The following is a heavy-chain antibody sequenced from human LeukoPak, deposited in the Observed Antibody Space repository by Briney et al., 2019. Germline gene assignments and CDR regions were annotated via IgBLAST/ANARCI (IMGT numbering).Heavy chain of an antibody. CDR3: ARGGPGRLQTDS. Sequence: GGSLRLSCAASGFTFSSNYMSWVRQAPGKGLEWVSVVYSGGSTYYADSVKGRFTIPRDSSKNTLYLQMNSLRAEDTAVYYCARGGPGRLQTDSWGQGTLVTVSS. CDR1: GFTFSSNY. D-gene: IGHD1-14*01. CDR2: VYSGGST. J-gene: IGHJ4*02. V-gene: IGHV3-53*01.